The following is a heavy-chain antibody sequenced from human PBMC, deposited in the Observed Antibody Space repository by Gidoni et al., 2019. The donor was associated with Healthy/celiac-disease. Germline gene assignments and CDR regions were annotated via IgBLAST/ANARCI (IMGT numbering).Heavy chain of an antibody. Sequence: EVQLVESGGGLVQPGGSLRLSCAASGFTFSSYSMTWVRQAPGKGLEWVSYISSSSSTIYYADSVKGRFTISRDNAKNSLYLQMNSLRAEDTAVYYCARDPSYYDSSGYTDYWGQGTLVTVSS. V-gene: IGHV3-48*01. CDR3: ARDPSYYDSSGYTDY. J-gene: IGHJ4*02. CDR2: ISSSSSTI. CDR1: GFTFSSYS. D-gene: IGHD3-22*01.